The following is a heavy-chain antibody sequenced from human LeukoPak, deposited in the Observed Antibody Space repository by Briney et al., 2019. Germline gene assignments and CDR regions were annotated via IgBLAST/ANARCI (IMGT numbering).Heavy chain of an antibody. CDR1: GYTFTSYD. D-gene: IGHD3-3*01. J-gene: IGHJ3*02. CDR2: MNPNSGNT. Sequence: ASVKVSCKASGYTFTSYDIHWVRQATGQGLERMGWMNPNSGNTGYAQKFQGRVTMTRNTSISTAYMELSSLRSEDTAVYYCARTYYDFWSGFDAFDIWGQGTMVTVSS. V-gene: IGHV1-8*01. CDR3: ARTYYDFWSGFDAFDI.